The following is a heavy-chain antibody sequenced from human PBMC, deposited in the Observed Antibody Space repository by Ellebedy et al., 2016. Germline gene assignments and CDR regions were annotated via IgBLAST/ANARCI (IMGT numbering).Heavy chain of an antibody. V-gene: IGHV4-34*01. CDR3: ARGQCSGINCYLKFDY. J-gene: IGHJ4*02. D-gene: IGHD2-15*01. CDR1: GGSFSLYY. CDR2: INHSGAT. Sequence: SETLSLXXGVYGGSFSLYYWTWIRQPPGKGLEWIGEINHSGATNYNPSLRSRVTMSVDTSKNQFSVKLSSVTAADTAMYYCARGQCSGINCYLKFDYWGQGILVTVSS.